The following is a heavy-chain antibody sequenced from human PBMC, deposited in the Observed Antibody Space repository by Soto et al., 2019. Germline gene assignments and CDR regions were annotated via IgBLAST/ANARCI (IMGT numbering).Heavy chain of an antibody. CDR3: ARDRGRHSGYDSRFDY. D-gene: IGHD5-12*01. CDR1: GFTFSSYG. V-gene: IGHV3-33*01. Sequence: GGSLRLSCAASGFTFSSYGMHWVRQAPGKGLEWVAVIWYDGSNKYYADSVKGRFTISRDNSKNTLYLQMNSLRAEDTAVYYCARDRGRHSGYDSRFDYWGQGTLVTVSS. CDR2: IWYDGSNK. J-gene: IGHJ4*02.